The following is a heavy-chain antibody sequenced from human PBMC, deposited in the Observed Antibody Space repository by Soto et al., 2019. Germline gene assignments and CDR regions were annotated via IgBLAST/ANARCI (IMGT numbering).Heavy chain of an antibody. CDR3: ARRAYYDSSGYDY. Sequence: SETLSLTCTVSGGSISSYYWSWIRQPPGKGLEWIGYIYYSGSTNYNPSLKSRVTISVDTSKNQFSLKLSSVTAADTAVYYCARRAYYDSSGYDYWGQGTLVTVSS. CDR1: GGSISSYY. V-gene: IGHV4-59*01. J-gene: IGHJ4*02. D-gene: IGHD3-22*01. CDR2: IYYSGST.